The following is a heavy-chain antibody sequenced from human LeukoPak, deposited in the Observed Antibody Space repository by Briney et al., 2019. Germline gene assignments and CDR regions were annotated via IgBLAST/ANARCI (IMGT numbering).Heavy chain of an antibody. V-gene: IGHV4-59*01. D-gene: IGHD2-8*02. J-gene: IGHJ3*02. CDR1: GGSISSYY. Sequence: SETLSLTCTVSGGSISSYYWSWIRQPPGKGLEWIGYIYYSGSTNYNPSLKSRVTISVDTSKNQFSLKLSSVTAADTAVYYCARVFTDRRGAFDIWGQGTMVTVSS. CDR3: ARVFTDRRGAFDI. CDR2: IYYSGST.